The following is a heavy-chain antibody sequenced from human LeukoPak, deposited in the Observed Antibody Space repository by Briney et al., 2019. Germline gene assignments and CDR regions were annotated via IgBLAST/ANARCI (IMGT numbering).Heavy chain of an antibody. CDR1: GGSISSYY. Sequence: SETLSLTCTVSGGSISSYYWSWIRQPPGKGLEWIGYIYTSGSTNYNPSLKSRVTISVDTSKNQFSLKLSSVTAADTAVYYCARLDYYDSSGRYYYYYMDVWGKGTTVTASS. V-gene: IGHV4-4*09. CDR2: IYTSGST. CDR3: ARLDYYDSSGRYYYYYMDV. D-gene: IGHD3-22*01. J-gene: IGHJ6*03.